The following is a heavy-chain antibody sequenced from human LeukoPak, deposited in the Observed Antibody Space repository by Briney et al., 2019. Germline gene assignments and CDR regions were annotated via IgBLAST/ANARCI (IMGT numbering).Heavy chain of an antibody. CDR3: ARVTRFGDLSQYRWCDP. J-gene: IGHJ5*02. CDR1: GFTFDDYG. V-gene: IGHV3-7*01. Sequence: GGSLRLSCAASGFTFDDYGMSWVRQAPGKGLEWLANIKPDEGEKNYVDSVKGRFTISRDNAKNSLYLQMNSLRAEDTAVYFCARVTRFGDLSQYRWCDPWGQGTLVTVSS. CDR2: IKPDEGEK. D-gene: IGHD3-10*01.